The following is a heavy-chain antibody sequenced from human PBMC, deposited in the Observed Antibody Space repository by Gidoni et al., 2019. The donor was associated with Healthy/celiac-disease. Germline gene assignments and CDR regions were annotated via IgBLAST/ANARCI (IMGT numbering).Heavy chain of an antibody. CDR2: ISGSGGST. J-gene: IGHJ4*02. D-gene: IGHD3-3*01. Sequence: EVQLLESGGGLVQPGGSLRLSCAASGFTFSSYAMSWVRQAPGKGLEWVSAISGSGGSTYYADSVKGRFTISRDNSKNTAVYYCAKGGRFWSGYFLSDYWGQGTLVTVSS. CDR3: DY. V-gene: IGHV3-23*01. CDR1: GFTFSSYA.